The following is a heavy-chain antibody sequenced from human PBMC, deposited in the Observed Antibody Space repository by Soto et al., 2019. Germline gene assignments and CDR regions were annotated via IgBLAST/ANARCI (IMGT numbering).Heavy chain of an antibody. D-gene: IGHD3-10*01. J-gene: IGHJ6*02. CDR1: GFTFSLYS. Sequence: EVQLVESGGGLVQPGGSLRLSCAASGFTFSLYSMSWVRQAPGKGLEWVSYISRSSTGIHYADCVKGRFTISRDDATNSRHLQMNRLRDGDTAVYYCARAVTWGLDVWCQGTTVSISS. V-gene: IGHV3-48*02. CDR3: ARAVTWGLDV. CDR2: ISRSSTGI.